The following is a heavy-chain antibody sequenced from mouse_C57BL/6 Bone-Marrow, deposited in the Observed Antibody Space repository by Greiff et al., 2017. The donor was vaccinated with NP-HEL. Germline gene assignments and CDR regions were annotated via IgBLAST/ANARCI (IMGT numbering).Heavy chain of an antibody. D-gene: IGHD1-1*01. CDR1: GFSLTSYG. CDR3: ASRIPYYYGSSYLAWFAY. CDR2: IWGVGST. V-gene: IGHV2-6*01. J-gene: IGHJ3*01. Sequence: VQRVESGPGLVAPSQSLSITCTVSGFSLTSYGVDWVRQSPGKGLEWLGVIWGVGSTNYNSALKSRLSISKDNSKSQVFLKMNSLQTDDTAMYYCASRIPYYYGSSYLAWFAYWGQGTLVTVSA.